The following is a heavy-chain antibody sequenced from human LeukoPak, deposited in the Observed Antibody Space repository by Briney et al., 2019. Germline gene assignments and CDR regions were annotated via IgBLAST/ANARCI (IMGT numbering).Heavy chain of an antibody. CDR3: ARETVVPAASLRGNPPNYDY. V-gene: IGHV3-66*01. D-gene: IGHD2-2*01. J-gene: IGHJ4*02. CDR2: IYSGGST. CDR1: GFTVSSNY. Sequence: PGGSLRLSCAASGFTVSSNYMSWVRQAPGKGLEWVSVIYSGGSTYYADSVKGRFTISRDNSKNTLYLQMNSLRAEDTAVYYCARETVVPAASLRGNPPNYDYWGQGTLVTVSS.